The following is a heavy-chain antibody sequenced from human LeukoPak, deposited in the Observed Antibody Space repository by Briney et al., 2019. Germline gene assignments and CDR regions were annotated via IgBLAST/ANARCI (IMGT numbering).Heavy chain of an antibody. J-gene: IGHJ4*02. CDR1: GFTFSSYW. V-gene: IGHV3-7*03. Sequence: GGSLRLSCAASGFTFSSYWMSWVRQAPGKGLEWVANIKQDGSEKYYVDSVKGRFTISRDNAKNSLCLQVNSLRAEDTAVYYCASEVHWAATLGYFCDYWGQGTLVTVSS. CDR2: IKQDGSEK. D-gene: IGHD6-25*01. CDR3: ASEVHWAATLGYFCDY.